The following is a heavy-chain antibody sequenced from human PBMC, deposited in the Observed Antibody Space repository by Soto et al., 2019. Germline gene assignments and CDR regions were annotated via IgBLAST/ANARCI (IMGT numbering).Heavy chain of an antibody. D-gene: IGHD3-16*01. J-gene: IGHJ6*02. CDR1: GFTFDDYA. CDR2: IGWNSGSI. Sequence: EVQLVESGGGLVQPGRSLRLSCAASGFTFDDYAMHWVRQAPGKGLEWVSGIGWNSGSIGYADSVKGRFTISRDNAKNCLYLQMNRLRAEDTALYYCAKEKGFGGVRKGMDVWGQGTTVTVSS. CDR3: AKEKGFGGVRKGMDV. V-gene: IGHV3-9*01.